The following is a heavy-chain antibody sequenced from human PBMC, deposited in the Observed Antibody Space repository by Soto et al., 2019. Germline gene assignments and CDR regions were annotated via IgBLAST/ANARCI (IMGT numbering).Heavy chain of an antibody. V-gene: IGHV3-15*01. CDR3: TTDPGQLWPPFDY. Sequence: GGSLRLSCAASGFTFSNAWMSWVRQAPGKGLEWVGRIKSKTDGGTTDYSSPVKGRFTISRDDSKNTLYLQMNSLITEDTAVYYWTTDPGQLWPPFDYWGQGTVVTVSS. J-gene: IGHJ4*02. CDR1: GFTFSNAW. CDR2: IKSKTDGGTT. D-gene: IGHD5-18*01.